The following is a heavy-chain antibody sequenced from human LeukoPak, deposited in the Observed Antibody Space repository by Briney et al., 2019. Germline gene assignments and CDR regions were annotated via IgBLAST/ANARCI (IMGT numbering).Heavy chain of an antibody. CDR2: IYYSGST. D-gene: IGHD6-19*01. CDR1: GGSISSSSSY. V-gene: IGHV4-39*07. CDR3: ARIIAVAGIYYFGY. J-gene: IGHJ4*02. Sequence: SETLSLTCSVSGGSISSSSSYWGWIRQPPGKGLEWIGSIYYSGSTYYNPSLKSRVTISVDTSKNQFSLKLSSVTAADTAVYYCARIIAVAGIYYFGYWGQGTLVTVSS.